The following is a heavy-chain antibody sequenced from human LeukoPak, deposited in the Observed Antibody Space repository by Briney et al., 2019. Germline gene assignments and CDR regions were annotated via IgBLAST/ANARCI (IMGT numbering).Heavy chain of an antibody. CDR3: AKDPGDDYYYYMDV. CDR1: GFTFSSYA. J-gene: IGHJ6*03. V-gene: IGHV3-23*01. Sequence: GGSLRLSCAASGFTFSSYAMSWVRQAPGKGLEWVSAISGSGGSTYYADSVKGRFTISRDNSKNTLYLQMNSLRAEDTAVYYCAKDPGDDYYYYMDVWGKGTTVTVS. D-gene: IGHD3-16*01. CDR2: ISGSGGST.